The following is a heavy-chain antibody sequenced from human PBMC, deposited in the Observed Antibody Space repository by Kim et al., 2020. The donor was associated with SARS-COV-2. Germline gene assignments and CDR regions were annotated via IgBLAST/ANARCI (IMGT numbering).Heavy chain of an antibody. CDR3: AGTARGANFDY. Sequence: HHPSLRSRVTLAVDTSQNQFSLKLSSGTAADTAVYYCAGTARGANFDYWGRGALVTVSS. V-gene: IGHV4-4*09. J-gene: IGHJ4*02. D-gene: IGHD1-26*01.